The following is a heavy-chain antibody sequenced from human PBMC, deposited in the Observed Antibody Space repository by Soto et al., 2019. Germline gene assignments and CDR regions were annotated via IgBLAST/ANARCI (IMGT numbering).Heavy chain of an antibody. CDR3: ASMRGCGSDCSDRDFQD. Sequence: GVSLRLPCAASGMTFGTYWMHWVRQDPGKGLLWVSRISGDGRRKHYADFAKGRFSISRDNAKRTVILQRNSLRVDDSAVYYCASMRGCGSDCSDRDFQDCGEGALVTV. CDR2: ISGDGRRK. CDR1: GMTFGTYW. J-gene: IGHJ1*01. D-gene: IGHD2-21*02. V-gene: IGHV3-74*01.